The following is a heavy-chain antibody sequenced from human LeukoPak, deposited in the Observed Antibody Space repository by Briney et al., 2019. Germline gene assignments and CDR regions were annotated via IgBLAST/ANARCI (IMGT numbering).Heavy chain of an antibody. Sequence: GGSLRLSCAASGFTLSSNYMSWVRQAPGKGLEWVSVIYSGGSTYYADSVKGRFSISRDNSKNTLYLQMNSLRAEDTAVYYCARDGGSTGGAFDIWGQGTMVTVSS. J-gene: IGHJ3*02. D-gene: IGHD1-26*01. CDR2: IYSGGST. CDR3: ARDGGSTGGAFDI. V-gene: IGHV3-66*02. CDR1: GFTLSSNY.